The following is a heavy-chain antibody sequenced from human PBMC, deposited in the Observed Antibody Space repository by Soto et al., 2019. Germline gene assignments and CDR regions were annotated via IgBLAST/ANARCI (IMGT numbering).Heavy chain of an antibody. V-gene: IGHV3-30-3*01. CDR3: ARSLFYDSSGSRGDFDY. CDR1: GFTFSSYA. Sequence: QVQLVESGGGVVQPGRSLRLSCAASGFTFSSYAMHWVRQAPGKGLEWVAVISYDGSNKYYADSVKGRFTISRDNSKNTLYLQMNSLRAEDTAVYYCARSLFYDSSGSRGDFDYWGQGTLVTVSS. CDR2: ISYDGSNK. J-gene: IGHJ4*02. D-gene: IGHD3-22*01.